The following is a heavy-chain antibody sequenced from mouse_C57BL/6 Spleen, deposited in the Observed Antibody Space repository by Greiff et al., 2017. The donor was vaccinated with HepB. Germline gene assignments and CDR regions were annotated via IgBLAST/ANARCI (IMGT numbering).Heavy chain of an antibody. V-gene: IGHV1-55*01. J-gene: IGHJ1*03. CDR1: GYTFTSYW. CDR3: ARSIDYGSSYWYFDV. Sequence: VQLQQPGAELVKPGASVKMSCKASGYTFTSYWITWVKQRPGQGLEWIGDIYPGSGSTNYNEKFKSKATLTVDTSSSTAYMQLSSLTSEDSAVYYCARSIDYGSSYWYFDVWGTGTTVTVSS. CDR2: IYPGSGST. D-gene: IGHD1-1*01.